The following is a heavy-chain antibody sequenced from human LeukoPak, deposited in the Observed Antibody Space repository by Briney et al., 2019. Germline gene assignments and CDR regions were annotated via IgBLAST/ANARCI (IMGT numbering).Heavy chain of an antibody. D-gene: IGHD3-3*01. Sequence: ASVKVSRKASGYTFTSYGISWVRQAPGQGLEWMGWISAYNGNTNYAQKLQGRVTMTTDTSTSTAYMELRSLRSDDTAVYYCARMASFLEWLLPSYYFDYWGQGTLVTVSS. CDR2: ISAYNGNT. J-gene: IGHJ4*02. CDR1: GYTFTSYG. V-gene: IGHV1-18*01. CDR3: ARMASFLEWLLPSYYFDY.